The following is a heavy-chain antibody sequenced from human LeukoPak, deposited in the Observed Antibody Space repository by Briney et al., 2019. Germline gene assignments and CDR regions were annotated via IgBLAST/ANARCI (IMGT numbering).Heavy chain of an antibody. V-gene: IGHV3-7*01. J-gene: IGHJ4*02. CDR2: IKQDGSEK. D-gene: IGHD2-2*01. CDR3: ARDPIGYCSSTSCSPR. CDR1: GFTFSSYW. Sequence: PGGSLRLSCAASGFTFSSYWMSWFRQAPGKGLEWVANIKQDGSEKYYVDSVKGRFTISRDNAKNSLYLQMNSLRAEDTAVYYCARDPIGYCSSTSCSPRWGQGTLVTVSS.